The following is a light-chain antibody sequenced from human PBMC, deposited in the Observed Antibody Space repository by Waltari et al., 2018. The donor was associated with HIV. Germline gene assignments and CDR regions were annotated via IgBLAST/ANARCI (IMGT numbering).Light chain of an antibody. Sequence: QSVLTQPPSVSGTPGQNVTISCSGSSTNIGSNIVNWYQQVPEAAPKLLIYSNDQRPSVVPDRCSGSKSGTSASLAISGLQSADEADYYCAAWDDSLNGMFGGGTKLTV. CDR2: SND. CDR3: AAWDDSLNGM. V-gene: IGLV1-44*01. CDR1: STNIGSNI. J-gene: IGLJ3*02.